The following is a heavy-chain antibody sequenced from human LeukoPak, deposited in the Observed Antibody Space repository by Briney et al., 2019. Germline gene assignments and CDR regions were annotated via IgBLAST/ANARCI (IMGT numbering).Heavy chain of an antibody. CDR3: AKVRYIAAAGTDWFDP. Sequence: GGSLRLSCAASGFMFSNYAMSWVRQAPGKGLERVSGITASGGDTFSADSVKGRFTISRDNSKNTLYLQMNSLRAEDTAVYYCAKVRYIAAAGTDWFDPWGQGTLVTVSS. V-gene: IGHV3-23*01. CDR2: ITASGGDT. D-gene: IGHD6-13*01. J-gene: IGHJ5*02. CDR1: GFMFSNYA.